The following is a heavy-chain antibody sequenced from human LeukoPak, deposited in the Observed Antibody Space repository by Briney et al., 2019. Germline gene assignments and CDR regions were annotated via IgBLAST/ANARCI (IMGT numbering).Heavy chain of an antibody. CDR2: IKQDGSEK. Sequence: GGSLRLSCAASGFTFSSYWMSWFRQAPGKGLEWVANIKQDGSEKYYVDSVKGRFTISGDNAKNSLYLQMNSLRAEDTAVYYCARERSGSSYYFDYWGQGTLVTVSS. CDR3: ARERSGSSYYFDY. V-gene: IGHV3-7*01. J-gene: IGHJ4*02. D-gene: IGHD1-26*01. CDR1: GFTFSSYW.